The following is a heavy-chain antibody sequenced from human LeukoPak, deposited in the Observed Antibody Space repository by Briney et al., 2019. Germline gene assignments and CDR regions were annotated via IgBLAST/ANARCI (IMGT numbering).Heavy chain of an antibody. J-gene: IGHJ4*02. CDR3: ARHGGVAAAEYYFDS. V-gene: IGHV4-39*01. Sequence: SETLSLTCTVSGDSISSSSYNWGWIRQPPWEGLEWVGSIYYSGSTYYNPSLKSRVTISVDTSKNQFSLRLNSVTAADTAVFYCARHGGVAAAEYYFDSWGQGTLVTVSS. D-gene: IGHD6-13*01. CDR1: GDSISSSSYN. CDR2: IYYSGST.